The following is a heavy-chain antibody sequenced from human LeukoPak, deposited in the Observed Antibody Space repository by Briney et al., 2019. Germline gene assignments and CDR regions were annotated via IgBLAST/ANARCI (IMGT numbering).Heavy chain of an antibody. D-gene: IGHD6-13*01. CDR3: AKCSTIGVASATAVDF. CDR1: GFTLTSYA. J-gene: IGHJ4*02. Sequence: WGSLRLSCAPSGFTLTSYAMTRVRQAPGKGLEWVSAISGSGDYTYYADSVKGRFTISRDNSQNTLYLQMNSLRAEDTAVYYCAKCSTIGVASATAVDFWGQGTLVTVSS. V-gene: IGHV3-23*01. CDR2: ISGSGDYT.